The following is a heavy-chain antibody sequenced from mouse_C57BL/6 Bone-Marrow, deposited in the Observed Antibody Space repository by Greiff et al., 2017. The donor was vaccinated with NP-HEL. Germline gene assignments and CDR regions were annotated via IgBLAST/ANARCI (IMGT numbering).Heavy chain of an antibody. CDR3: ATPVVANDY. Sequence: QVQLQQPGAELVKPGASVKMSCKASGYTFTSYWIKWVKQRPGKGLEWIGDIYPGSGSTNYNEKFKSKARLTVDTSSSTAYMQLSSLTSEDSAVYYCATPVVANDYWGQGTTLTVSS. CDR1: GYTFTSYW. D-gene: IGHD1-1*01. J-gene: IGHJ2*01. V-gene: IGHV1-55*01. CDR2: IYPGSGST.